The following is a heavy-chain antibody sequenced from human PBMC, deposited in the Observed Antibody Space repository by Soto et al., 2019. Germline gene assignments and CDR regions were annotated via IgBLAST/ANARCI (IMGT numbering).Heavy chain of an antibody. D-gene: IGHD4-17*01. CDR3: ARAHYGDYGYGMDV. CDR1: GGSISSGGYS. V-gene: IGHV4-30-2*01. Sequence: QLQLQESGSGLVKPSQTLSLTCAVYGGSISSGGYSCSWIRQPPGKGLQWIGYIYHSGYTYCNPSLKSRVTISVDRSKNQFSLKLSCVTAADTAVYYCARAHYGDYGYGMDVWGQGTTVTVSS. J-gene: IGHJ6*02. CDR2: IYHSGYT.